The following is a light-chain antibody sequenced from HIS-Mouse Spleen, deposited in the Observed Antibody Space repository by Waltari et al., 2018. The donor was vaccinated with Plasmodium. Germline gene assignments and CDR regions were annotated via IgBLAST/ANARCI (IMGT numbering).Light chain of an antibody. CDR1: SSDVGGYNY. CDR2: EVS. V-gene: IGLV2-8*01. Sequence: QSALTQPPSASGSPGPSVTIHCTGTSSDVGGYNYVSWYQQHPGKAPKLMIYEVSKRPSGVPDRFSGSKSGNTASLTVSGLQAEDEADYYCSSYAGSNNLVFGGGTKLTVL. CDR3: SSYAGSNNLV. J-gene: IGLJ2*01.